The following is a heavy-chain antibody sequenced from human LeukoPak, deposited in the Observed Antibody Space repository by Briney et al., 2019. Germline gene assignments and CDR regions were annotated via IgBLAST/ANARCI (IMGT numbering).Heavy chain of an antibody. V-gene: IGHV4-34*01. CDR2: IYYSGST. Sequence: SETLSLTCAVYGESFSGYYWSWIRQPPGKGLEWIGSIYYSGSTYYNPSLKSRVTISVDTSKNQFSLKLSSVTAADTAVYYCARQGYCSSTSCYFNYYGMDVWGQGTTVTVSS. CDR3: ARQGYCSSTSCYFNYYGMDV. CDR1: GESFSGYY. D-gene: IGHD2-2*01. J-gene: IGHJ6*02.